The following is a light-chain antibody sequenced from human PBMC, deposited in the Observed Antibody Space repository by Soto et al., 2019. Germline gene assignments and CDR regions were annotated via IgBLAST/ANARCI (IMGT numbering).Light chain of an antibody. CDR1: SSNIGRNY. CDR3: GTWDRSLSAGV. CDR2: RDN. J-gene: IGLJ1*01. V-gene: IGLV1-47*01. Sequence: QSVLTQPPSASGTPGQRVTISCSGSSSNIGRNYVYWYQHLSGAAPKLLIYRDNRRPSGVPDRFSGSKSGTSATLGITGLQTGDEADYYCGTWDRSLSAGVFGTGTKVTVL.